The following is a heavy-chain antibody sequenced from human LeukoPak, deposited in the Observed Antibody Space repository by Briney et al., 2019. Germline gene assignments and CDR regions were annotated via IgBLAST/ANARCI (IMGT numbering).Heavy chain of an antibody. V-gene: IGHV1-2*06. CDR3: ARGRLGYCSGGSCYSLRGAFDI. CDR1: GYTFTGYY. CDR2: INPNSGGT. J-gene: IGHJ3*02. Sequence: ASVKVSCKASGYTFTGYYMHWVRQAPGQGLEWMGRINPNSGGTNYAQKFQGRVTMTRDTSISTAYMELSRLRSDDTAVYYCARGRLGYCSGGSCYSLRGAFDIWGQGTMVTVSS. D-gene: IGHD2-15*01.